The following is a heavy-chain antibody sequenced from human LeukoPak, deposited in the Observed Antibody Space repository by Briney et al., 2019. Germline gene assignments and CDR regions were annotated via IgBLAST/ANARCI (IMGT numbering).Heavy chain of an antibody. CDR3: ARVYYSSSYDYWYFDL. J-gene: IGHJ2*01. CDR1: GFTLSSYS. Sequence: GRSLSLFCAASGFTLSSYSTNSVRQAPGKGLECVASIKQDGSEKYYVVSVKGRFTISRDNAKNSLYLQMNSLRAEDTAVYYCARVYYSSSYDYWYFDLWGRGTLVTVS. CDR2: IKQDGSEK. D-gene: IGHD6-13*01. V-gene: IGHV3-7*01.